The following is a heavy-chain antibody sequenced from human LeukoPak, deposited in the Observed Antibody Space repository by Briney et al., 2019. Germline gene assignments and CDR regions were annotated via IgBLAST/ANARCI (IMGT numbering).Heavy chain of an antibody. J-gene: IGHJ6*02. D-gene: IGHD6-19*01. CDR1: GYTFTSYA. Sequence: ASVKVSCKASGYTFTSYAMHWVRQAPGQRLEWMGWINAGNGNTKYSQKFQGGVTITRDTSASTAYMELSSLRSEDTAVYYCARGGSVAGNNDYYYYGMDVWGQGTTVTVSS. V-gene: IGHV1-3*01. CDR2: INAGNGNT. CDR3: ARGGSVAGNNDYYYYGMDV.